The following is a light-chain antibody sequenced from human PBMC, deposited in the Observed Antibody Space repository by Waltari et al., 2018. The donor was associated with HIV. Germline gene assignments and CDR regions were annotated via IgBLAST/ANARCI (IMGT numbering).Light chain of an antibody. CDR2: AAS. Sequence: DIQMTQSPSSLSASVGDRVTITCRASQGISNCLAWYQQKPGKVPRLLIYAASTLHSGVPSRFSGSGSGTDFTLTISSLQPEDVATYYCQKYKRALLTFGQGTRLEIK. CDR3: QKYKRALLT. J-gene: IGKJ5*01. CDR1: QGISNC. V-gene: IGKV1-27*01.